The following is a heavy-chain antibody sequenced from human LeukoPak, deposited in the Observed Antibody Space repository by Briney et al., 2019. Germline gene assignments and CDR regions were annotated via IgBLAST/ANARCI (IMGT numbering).Heavy chain of an antibody. J-gene: IGHJ4*02. CDR3: AKDSPPRIAAAGTMWPFGY. V-gene: IGHV3-23*01. CDR2: ISGSDGIT. D-gene: IGHD6-13*01. CDR1: GFTFSNYV. Sequence: GGSLRLSCAASGFTFSNYVMSWVRQAPGKGLEWVSGISGSDGITYHADSVKGRFTISRDNSKNTLYLQMNSLRAEDTAVYYCAKDSPPRIAAAGTMWPFGYWGQGTLVTVSS.